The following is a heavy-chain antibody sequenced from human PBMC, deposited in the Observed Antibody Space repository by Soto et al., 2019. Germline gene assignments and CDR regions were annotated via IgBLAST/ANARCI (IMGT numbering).Heavy chain of an antibody. V-gene: IGHV1-18*01. CDR1: GYTFTSYG. CDR2: ISAYNGNT. D-gene: IGHD6-13*01. Sequence: QVQLVQSGAEVKKPGASVKVSCKASGYTFTSYGISWVRQAPGQGLEWMGWISAYNGNTNYAQKLQGRATMTTDTSTSTAYMELRSLRSDDPAVYYCARDPGFIAAAGTSRLIDYWGQGTLVTVSS. J-gene: IGHJ4*02. CDR3: ARDPGFIAAAGTSRLIDY.